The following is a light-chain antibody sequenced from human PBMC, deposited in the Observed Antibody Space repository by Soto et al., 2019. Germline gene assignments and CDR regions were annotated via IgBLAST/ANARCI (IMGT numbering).Light chain of an antibody. V-gene: IGKV1-39*01. CDR3: QQTFSSPWT. J-gene: IGKJ1*01. CDR2: TAS. CDR1: QKFRPY. Sequence: DIPMTQSPSSLSASVGDSVTFTCRASQKFRPYLNRYQQKPGKAPDLLMYTASSLQSGVPSRFSGSGSGTDFTLTISSLQAEEFATYVCQQTFSSPWTFGQGTKV.